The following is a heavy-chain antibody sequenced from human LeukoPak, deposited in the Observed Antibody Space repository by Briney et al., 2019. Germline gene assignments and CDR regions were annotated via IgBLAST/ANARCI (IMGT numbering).Heavy chain of an antibody. Sequence: TSETLSLTCTVSGVSISSYYWSWIRQPPGKGLDWIGYISYSGSTNYNPSLKSRVTISVDTSKNQFSLKLSSVTAADTAVYYCARDWGVSARPGYMDVWGKGTTVTVSS. CDR3: ARDWGVSARPGYMDV. D-gene: IGHD6-6*01. J-gene: IGHJ6*03. CDR2: ISYSGST. CDR1: GVSISSYY. V-gene: IGHV4-59*01.